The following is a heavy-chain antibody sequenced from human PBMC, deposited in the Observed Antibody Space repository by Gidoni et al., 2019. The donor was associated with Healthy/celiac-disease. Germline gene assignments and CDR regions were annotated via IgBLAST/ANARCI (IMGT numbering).Heavy chain of an antibody. CDR3: ARHEPPESYYYDSSGSPDY. J-gene: IGHJ4*02. CDR1: GYSFTSYW. CDR2: IYPGDSDT. D-gene: IGHD3-22*01. V-gene: IGHV5-51*01. Sequence: EVQLVQSGAEVKKPGESLKISCKGSGYSFTSYWIGWVRQMPGKGLEWMGIIYPGDSDTRYSPSFQGQVTISADKSISTAYLQWSSLKASDTAMYYCARHEPPESYYYDSSGSPDYWGQGTLVTVSS.